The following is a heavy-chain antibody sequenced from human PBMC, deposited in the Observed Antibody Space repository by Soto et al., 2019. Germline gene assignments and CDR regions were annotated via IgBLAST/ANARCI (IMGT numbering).Heavy chain of an antibody. CDR1: GGSISSYY. D-gene: IGHD3-9*01. J-gene: IGHJ3*02. CDR3: ARHKILDYDILTGYLGGAFDI. CDR2: IYYSGST. V-gene: IGHV4-59*08. Sequence: PSETLSLTCTVSGGSISSYYWSWIRQPPGKGLEWIGYIYYSGSTNYNPSLKSRVTISVDTSKNQFSLKLSSVTAADTAVYYCARHKILDYDILTGYLGGAFDISGQGTMVTVSS.